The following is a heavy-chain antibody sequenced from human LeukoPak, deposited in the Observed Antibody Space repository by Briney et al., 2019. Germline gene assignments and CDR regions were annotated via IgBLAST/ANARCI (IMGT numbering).Heavy chain of an antibody. V-gene: IGHV4-39*07. Sequence: SETLSLTCTVSGGSISSSSYYWGWIRQPPGKGLEWIGSIYYSGSTNYNPSLKSRVTISVDTSKNQFSLKLSSVTAADTAVYYCARGALSLPYDFWSGYQSYGMDVWGQGTTVTVSS. CDR3: ARGALSLPYDFWSGYQSYGMDV. D-gene: IGHD3-3*01. CDR2: IYYSGST. J-gene: IGHJ6*02. CDR1: GGSISSSSYY.